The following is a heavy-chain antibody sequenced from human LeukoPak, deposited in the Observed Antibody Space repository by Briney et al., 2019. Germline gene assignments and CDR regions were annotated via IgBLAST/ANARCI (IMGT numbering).Heavy chain of an antibody. V-gene: IGHV1-2*02. CDR3: ARAGDHYGGNSEDIPAEAFDI. CDR2: INPNSGGT. J-gene: IGHJ3*02. D-gene: IGHD4-23*01. Sequence: ASVKVSCKASGYTFTGYYIHWVRQAPGQGLEWMGWINPNSGGTNYAQKFQGRVTMTRDTSISTAYMELSRLRSDDTAVYYCARAGDHYGGNSEDIPAEAFDIWGQGTMVTVSS. CDR1: GYTFTGYY.